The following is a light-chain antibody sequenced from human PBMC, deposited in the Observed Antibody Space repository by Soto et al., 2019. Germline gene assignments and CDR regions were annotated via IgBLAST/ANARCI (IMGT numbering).Light chain of an antibody. CDR3: QSYDSSLSGYV. J-gene: IGLJ1*01. Sequence: QSVLTQPPSVSGAPGQRVTISCTGSSSNIGAGYDVHWYQQLPGTAPKLLIYGNSNRPSGVPDRFSGSKSGTSASLAITGLQVEDEADYDCQSYDSSLSGYVFGTGTKVTVL. CDR1: SSNIGAGYD. CDR2: GNS. V-gene: IGLV1-40*01.